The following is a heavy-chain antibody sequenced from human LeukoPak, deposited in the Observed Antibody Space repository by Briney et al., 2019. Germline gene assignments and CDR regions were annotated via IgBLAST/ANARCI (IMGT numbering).Heavy chain of an antibody. D-gene: IGHD6-13*01. CDR2: LYYSGST. J-gene: IGHJ4*02. CDR1: GGSISSYY. CDR3: ARLNGRAAAGFDY. V-gene: IGHV4-59*08. Sequence: RTSETLSLTCTVSGGSISSYYWSWIRQPPGKGLEWIAYLYYSGSTHYNPSLKSRATMSLDTSRNQFSLRLTSVTAADTALYYCARLNGRAAAGFDYWGQGTLVTVSS.